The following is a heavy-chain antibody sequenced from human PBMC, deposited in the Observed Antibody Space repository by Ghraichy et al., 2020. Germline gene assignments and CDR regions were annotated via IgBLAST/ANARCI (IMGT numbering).Heavy chain of an antibody. V-gene: IGHV3-7*03. CDR2: IKQDGSEK. D-gene: IGHD5-12*01. J-gene: IGHJ4*02. Sequence: GGSLRLSCAASGFTFSSYWMSWVRQAPGKGLEWVANIKQDGSEKYYVDSVKGRFTISRDNAKNSLYLQMNSLRAEDTAVYYCARLGGDIVATPPEFDYWGQGTLVTVSS. CDR3: ARLGGDIVATPPEFDY. CDR1: GFTFSSYW.